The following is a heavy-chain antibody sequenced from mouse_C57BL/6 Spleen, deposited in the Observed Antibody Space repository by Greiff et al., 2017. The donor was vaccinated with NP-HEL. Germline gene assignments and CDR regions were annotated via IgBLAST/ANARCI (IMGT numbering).Heavy chain of an antibody. J-gene: IGHJ2*01. CDR1: GYSFTGYF. CDR2: INPYNGDT. CDR3: ARDDGSSPVYFDY. V-gene: IGHV1-20*01. Sequence: VQLKESGPELVKPGDSVKISCKASGYSFTGYFMNWVMQSHGKSLEWIGRINPYNGDTFYNQKFKGKATLTVDKSSSTAHMELRSLTSEDSAVYYCARDDGSSPVYFDYWGQGTTLTVSS. D-gene: IGHD1-1*01.